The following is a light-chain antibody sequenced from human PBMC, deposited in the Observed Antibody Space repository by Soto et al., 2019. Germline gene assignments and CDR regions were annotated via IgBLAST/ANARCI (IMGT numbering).Light chain of an antibody. CDR1: QSVSGSY. J-gene: IGKJ2*01. CDR2: GSS. Sequence: EIVLTQSPGTLSLSPGERATLSCRASQSVSGSYLAWYQQKPGQSPRLLIYGSSDRATGIPDRFSGSGSGKDFTLTISRVGPEDFAVYYCQQYGSSPPYTFGQGTKLEIK. CDR3: QQYGSSPPYT. V-gene: IGKV3-20*01.